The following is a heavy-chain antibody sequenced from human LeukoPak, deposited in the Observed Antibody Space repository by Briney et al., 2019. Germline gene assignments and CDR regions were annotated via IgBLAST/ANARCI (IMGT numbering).Heavy chain of an antibody. J-gene: IGHJ4*02. Sequence: ASVKVSCKASGYTFTSYGISWVRQAPGQGLEWMGWISAYNGNTNYAQKLQGRVTMTTDTSTSTAYMELRSLRSDDTAVYYCARGRLSAGWEIRPKFDYWGQGTLVTVSS. CDR2: ISAYNGNT. V-gene: IGHV1-18*01. CDR3: ARGRLSAGWEIRPKFDY. D-gene: IGHD1-26*01. CDR1: GYTFTSYG.